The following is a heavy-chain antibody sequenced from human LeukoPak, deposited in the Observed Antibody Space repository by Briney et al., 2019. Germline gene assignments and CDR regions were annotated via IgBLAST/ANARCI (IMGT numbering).Heavy chain of an antibody. J-gene: IGHJ6*03. CDR2: IYYSGST. Sequence: SETLSLTCTVSGGSISSSSYYWGWIRQPPGKGLEWLGRIYYSGSTYYNPSLKSRVTISVDTSKSQFSLKLSSVTAADTAVYYCARSCYDSSGYYYAHYYYYYMDIWGKGTTVTVSS. V-gene: IGHV4-39*07. D-gene: IGHD3-22*01. CDR1: GGSISSSSYY. CDR3: ARSCYDSSGYYYAHYYYYYMDI.